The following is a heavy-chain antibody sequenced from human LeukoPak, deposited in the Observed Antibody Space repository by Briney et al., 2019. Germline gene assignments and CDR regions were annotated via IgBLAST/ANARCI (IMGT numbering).Heavy chain of an antibody. CDR1: GYTFTGYY. V-gene: IGHV1-2*02. CDR2: INPNSGGT. Sequence: ASVKLSCKASGYTFTGYYMHWVRQAPGQGLEWMGWINPNSGGTNYAQKFQGRVTMTRDTSISTAYMELSRLRPDDTAVYYCARDRDWGTTYYFDGWGQVTLVSAS. D-gene: IGHD3-16*01. J-gene: IGHJ4*02. CDR3: ARDRDWGTTYYFDG.